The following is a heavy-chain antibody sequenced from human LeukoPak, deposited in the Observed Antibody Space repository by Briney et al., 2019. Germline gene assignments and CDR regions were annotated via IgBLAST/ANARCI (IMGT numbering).Heavy chain of an antibody. Sequence: SSETLSLTCTVSGGSISSYYWSWIRQPPGKGLEWIGYIYYSGSTNYNPSLKSRVTISVDTSKNQFSLKLSSVTAADTAVYYCAGVIRGVIGTYFDYWGQGTLVTVSS. D-gene: IGHD3-10*01. CDR1: GGSISSYY. CDR2: IYYSGST. V-gene: IGHV4-59*01. J-gene: IGHJ4*02. CDR3: AGVIRGVIGTYFDY.